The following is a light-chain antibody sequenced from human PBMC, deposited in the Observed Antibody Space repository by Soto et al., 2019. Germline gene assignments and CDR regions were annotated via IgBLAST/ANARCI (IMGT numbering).Light chain of an antibody. CDR3: SSFAGSTTL. CDR2: EVT. Sequence: QSALTQPPSASGSPGQSVTISCTGTSSDVGRYNYVSWYQQRPGKAPKLMIHEVTKRPSGVPDRFSGSKSGNTASLTVSGLQADDEADYYCSSFAGSTTLFGTGTKLTVL. CDR1: SSDVGRYNY. V-gene: IGLV2-8*01. J-gene: IGLJ1*01.